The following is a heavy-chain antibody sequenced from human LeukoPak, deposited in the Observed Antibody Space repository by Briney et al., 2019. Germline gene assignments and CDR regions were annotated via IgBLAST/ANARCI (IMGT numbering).Heavy chain of an antibody. CDR3: ATGTVSSSWLGIFDF. Sequence: ASVKVSCKISGYTLTEVSMHWVRQAPGKGLDWMGRFDPEDGETLSAQRFQGRLTMTEDTSADTAYMEPSSLTSDDTALYYCATGTVSSSWLGIFDFWGQGTLVTVSS. CDR2: FDPEDGET. CDR1: GYTLTEVS. D-gene: IGHD6-13*01. V-gene: IGHV1-24*01. J-gene: IGHJ4*02.